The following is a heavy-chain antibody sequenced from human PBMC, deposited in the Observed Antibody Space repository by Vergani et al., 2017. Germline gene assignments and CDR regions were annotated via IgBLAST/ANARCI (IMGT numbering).Heavy chain of an antibody. CDR1: GFTFSSYG. V-gene: IGHV3-30*18. D-gene: IGHD3-22*01. J-gene: IGHJ5*02. CDR3: AKDENYDSSGYSNWFDP. CDR2: ISYDGSNK. Sequence: QVQLVESGVGVFQPGRSLRLSCAASGFTFSSYGMHWVRQAPGKGLEWVAVISYDGSNKYYADSVKGRFTISRDNSKNTLYLQMNSLRAEDTAVYYCAKDENYDSSGYSNWFDPWGQGTLVTVSS.